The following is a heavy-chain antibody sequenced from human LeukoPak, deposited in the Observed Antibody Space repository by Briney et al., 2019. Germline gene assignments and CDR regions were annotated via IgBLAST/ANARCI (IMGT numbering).Heavy chain of an antibody. D-gene: IGHD2-2*01. CDR3: ARVGDCSSTSRGRSYYYGMDV. CDR1: GGSISSGDYY. J-gene: IGHJ6*02. V-gene: IGHV4-30-4*01. CDR2: IYYSGST. Sequence: SQTLSLTCTVSGGSISSGDYYWSWIRQPPGKGLEWIGYIYYSGSTNYNPSLKSRVTISVDKSKNQFSLKLSSVTAADTAVYYCARVGDCSSTSRGRSYYYGMDVWGQGTTVTVSS.